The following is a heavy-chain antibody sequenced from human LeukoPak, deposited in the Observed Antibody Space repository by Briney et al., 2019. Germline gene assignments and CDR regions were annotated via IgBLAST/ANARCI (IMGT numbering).Heavy chain of an antibody. Sequence: SVKVSCKASGYTFTGYYMHWVRQAPGQGLEWMGGIIPIFGTANYAQKFQGRVTITADKSTSTAYMELSSLRSEDTAVYYCARAIYCSGGSCLSYFDYWGQGTLVTVSS. J-gene: IGHJ4*02. V-gene: IGHV1-69*06. D-gene: IGHD2-15*01. CDR3: ARAIYCSGGSCLSYFDY. CDR1: GYTFTGYY. CDR2: IIPIFGTA.